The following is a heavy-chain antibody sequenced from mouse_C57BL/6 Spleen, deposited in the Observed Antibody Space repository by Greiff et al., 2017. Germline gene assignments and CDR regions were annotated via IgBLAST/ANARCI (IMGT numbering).Heavy chain of an antibody. V-gene: IGHV14-2*01. CDR2: IDPEDGET. Sequence: EVKLQQSGAELVKPGASVKLSCTASGFNIKDYYMHWVKQRTEQGLEWIGRIDPEDGETKYAPKFQGKATITADTSSNTAYLQLSSLTSEDTAVYYCARGRFNWYFDVWGTGTTVTVSS. CDR1: GFNIKDYY. CDR3: ARGRFNWYFDV. J-gene: IGHJ1*03.